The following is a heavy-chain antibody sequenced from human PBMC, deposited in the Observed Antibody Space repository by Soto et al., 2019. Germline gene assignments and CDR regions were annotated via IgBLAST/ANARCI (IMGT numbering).Heavy chain of an antibody. CDR2: ISSSSSYI. CDR1: EFTFSSYS. Sequence: PGGSLRLSCAASEFTFSSYSMNWVRQAPGKGLEWVSSISSSSSYIYYADSVKGRFTISRDNAKNSLYLQMNSLRAEDTAVYYCAREGSRNSPEVYYYYGMDVWGQGTTVTVSS. CDR3: AREGSRNSPEVYYYYGMDV. D-gene: IGHD2-15*01. J-gene: IGHJ6*02. V-gene: IGHV3-21*01.